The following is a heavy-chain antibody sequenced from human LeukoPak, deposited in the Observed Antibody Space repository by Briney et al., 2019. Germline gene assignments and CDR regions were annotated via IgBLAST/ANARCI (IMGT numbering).Heavy chain of an antibody. Sequence: KPSETLSLTCAVYGGSFSGYYWSWIRQPPGKGLEWIGEINHSGSTNYNPSLKSRVTISVDTSKNQFSLKLSSVTAADTAVYYCAVDAGPYYYDSSSAPWGQGTLVTVSS. CDR2: INHSGST. CDR1: GGSFSGYY. CDR3: AVDAGPYYYDSSSAP. V-gene: IGHV4-34*01. J-gene: IGHJ5*02. D-gene: IGHD3-22*01.